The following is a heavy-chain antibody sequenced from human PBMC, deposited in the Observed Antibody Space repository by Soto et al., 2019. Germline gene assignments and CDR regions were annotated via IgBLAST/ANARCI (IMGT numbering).Heavy chain of an antibody. CDR3: ARVYSSGAGGDY. V-gene: IGHV1-69*06. CDR2: IIPIFGTA. D-gene: IGHD6-19*01. J-gene: IGHJ4*02. CDR1: GGTFSSYA. Sequence: SSVKVSCKASGGTFSSYAISWVRQAPGQGLEWMGGIIPIFGTANYAQKFQGRVTITADKSTSTAYMELSSLRSEDTAVYYCARVYSSGAGGDYWGQGTLVTLSS.